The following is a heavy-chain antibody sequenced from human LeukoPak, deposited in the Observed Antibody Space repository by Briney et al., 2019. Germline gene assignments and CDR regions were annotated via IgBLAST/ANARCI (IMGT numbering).Heavy chain of an antibody. CDR1: GFIFSSYA. CDR3: AKDDAWLRFGE. V-gene: IGHV3-23*01. J-gene: IGHJ4*02. D-gene: IGHD3-10*01. CDR2: IIGSGDTT. Sequence: GGSLRLSCAASGFIFSSYAMSWVRQAPGKGLEWVSTIIGSGDTTYYADSVKGRFTISRDNSKNTLYLEVISLTAEDTAVYYCAKDDAWLRFGEWSQGTLVTVSS.